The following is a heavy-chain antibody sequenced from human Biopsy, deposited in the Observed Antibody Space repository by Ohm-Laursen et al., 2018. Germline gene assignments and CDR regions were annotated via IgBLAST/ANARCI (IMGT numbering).Heavy chain of an antibody. J-gene: IGHJ4*02. CDR2: INPSGSTT. D-gene: IGHD6-19*01. Sequence: ASVKVSCKASGGTFSSYSITWVRQAPGQGLEWMGMINPSGSTTSYLQIFQGRVTMTWDTSKSTVYMELSSLRSADTAVYFCARNTGWYGDLYYFDYWGQGTLVTVSS. CDR1: GGTFSSYS. V-gene: IGHV1-46*01. CDR3: ARNTGWYGDLYYFDY.